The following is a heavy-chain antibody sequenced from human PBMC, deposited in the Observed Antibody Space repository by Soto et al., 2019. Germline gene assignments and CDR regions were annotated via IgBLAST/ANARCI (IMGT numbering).Heavy chain of an antibody. CDR3: ARGVGSGSYYNQYNWFDP. Sequence: GAPVKVSCKASGYTFTNYGISWVRQAPGQGLEWMGWINVYNGNTKYAQKVQGRVTMTTDTSTSTAYMELRSLRSDDTAVYYCARGVGSGSYYNQYNWFDPWGQGTQVTVSS. D-gene: IGHD3-10*01. CDR1: GYTFTNYG. V-gene: IGHV1-18*01. CDR2: INVYNGNT. J-gene: IGHJ5*02.